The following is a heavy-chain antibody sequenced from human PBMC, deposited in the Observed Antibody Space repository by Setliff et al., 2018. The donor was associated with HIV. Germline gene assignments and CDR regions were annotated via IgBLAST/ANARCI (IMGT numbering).Heavy chain of an antibody. J-gene: IGHJ3*02. CDR2: IIPIFGTA. V-gene: IGHV1-69*06. CDR3: ARGSGVGIHDVFDI. CDR1: GGTFSSYA. D-gene: IGHD3-3*01. Sequence: SVKVSCKASGGTFSSYAITWVRQAPGQGLEWMGGIIPIFGTANYAQKFQGRVTIIADKSTSTASMELSSLRSEDTALYYCARGSGVGIHDVFDIWGQGTMVTVSS.